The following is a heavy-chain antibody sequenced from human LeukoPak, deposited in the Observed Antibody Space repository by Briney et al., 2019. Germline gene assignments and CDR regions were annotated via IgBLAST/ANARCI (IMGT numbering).Heavy chain of an antibody. CDR3: ARQRRLELPDY. CDR2: ISYSGNV. D-gene: IGHD3-16*01. V-gene: IGHV4-39*01. CDR1: GGSISSSTYY. Sequence: SETLSLTCTVSGGSISSSTYYWGWIRQPPGKGLEWIGSISYSGNVYYNPSLKSRVTISVDTSKNQFSLKLSSVTAADTAVYYCARQRRLELPDYWGQGTLVTVSS. J-gene: IGHJ4*02.